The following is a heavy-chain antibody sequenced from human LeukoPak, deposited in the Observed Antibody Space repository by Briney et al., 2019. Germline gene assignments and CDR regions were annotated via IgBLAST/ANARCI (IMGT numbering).Heavy chain of an antibody. CDR1: GESFSGYY. CDR2: INHSGST. D-gene: IGHD6-19*01. CDR3: ARAGGWYPNAGAFDI. V-gene: IGHV4-34*01. Sequence: SETLSLTCAVYGESFSGYYWSWIRQPPGKGLEWIGEINHSGSTNYNPSLKSRVTISVDTSRNQFSLKLSSVTAADTAVYYCARAGGWYPNAGAFDIWGQGTMVTVSS. J-gene: IGHJ3*02.